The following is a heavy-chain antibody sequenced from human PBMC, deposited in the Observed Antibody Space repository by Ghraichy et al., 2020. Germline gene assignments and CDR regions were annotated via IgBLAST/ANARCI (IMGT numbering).Heavy chain of an antibody. Sequence: SETLSLTCAVSGYSISSGYYWGWIRQPPGKGLERIGSIYHSGSTYYNPSLKSRVTISVDTSKNQFSLKLSSVTAADTAVYYCARADFDYGSARFSGWGQGTLVTVSS. CDR3: ARADFDYGSARFSG. V-gene: IGHV4-38-2*01. D-gene: IGHD3-10*01. CDR1: GYSISSGYY. J-gene: IGHJ4*02. CDR2: IYHSGST.